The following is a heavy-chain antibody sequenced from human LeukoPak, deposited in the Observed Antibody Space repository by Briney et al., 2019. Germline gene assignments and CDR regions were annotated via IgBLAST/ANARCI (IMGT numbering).Heavy chain of an antibody. V-gene: IGHV3-21*01. CDR2: ISSGSDYI. CDR3: ARGGRRFDS. CDR1: GFTFSLYS. J-gene: IGHJ5*01. D-gene: IGHD2-15*01. Sequence: GGSLRLSCAASGFTFSLYSMNWVRQAPGKGLGWVSSISSGSDYIFYGYSLKGRFSISRDNAKNSLYLQMNSLRAEDTAVYYCARGGRRFDSWGQGTLVSVSS.